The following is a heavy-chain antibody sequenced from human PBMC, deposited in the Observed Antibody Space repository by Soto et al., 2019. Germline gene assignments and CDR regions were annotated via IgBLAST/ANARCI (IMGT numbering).Heavy chain of an antibody. J-gene: IGHJ5*02. CDR3: ARRLNLGSFDH. D-gene: IGHD3-10*01. Sequence: QVHLEESGPGLVKPSETLSLTCNVSGVSLTGYHWNWIRQPPGKTLEWIDFAYYSGNVLYNPSFKGRASIRVDRSKNQFSLRLTSVTAADTAVYYCARRLNLGSFDHWGQGTLVTVSS. CDR1: GVSLTGYH. CDR2: AYYSGNV. V-gene: IGHV4-59*01.